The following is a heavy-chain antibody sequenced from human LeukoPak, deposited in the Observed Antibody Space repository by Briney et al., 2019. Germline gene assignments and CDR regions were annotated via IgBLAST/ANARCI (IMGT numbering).Heavy chain of an antibody. CDR3: ARQVPRELLFDY. CDR1: GGSISSSIYY. V-gene: IGHV4-31*03. J-gene: IGHJ4*02. CDR2: IYYSGST. D-gene: IGHD1-7*01. Sequence: SETLSLTCTVSGGSISSSIYYWGWIRQHPGKGLEWIGYIYYSGSTYYNPSLKSRVTISVDTSKNQFSLKLSSVTAADTAVYYCARQVPRELLFDYWGQGTLVTVSS.